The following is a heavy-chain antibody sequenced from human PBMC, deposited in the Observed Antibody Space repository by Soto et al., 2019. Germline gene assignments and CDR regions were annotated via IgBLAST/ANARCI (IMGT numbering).Heavy chain of an antibody. J-gene: IGHJ5*02. CDR3: ARSKGYCSSNSCPRGYWLDP. D-gene: IGHD2-2*01. CDR2: IYPGDSDT. CDR1: GYSFTSYW. Sequence: PGESLKISCKGSGYSFTSYWIGWVRQMPGKGLEWMGIIYPGDSDTRYSPSFQGQVTISADKSISTAYLQWSSLKASDTAMYYCARSKGYCSSNSCPRGYWLDPWGEATLVTVYS. V-gene: IGHV5-51*01.